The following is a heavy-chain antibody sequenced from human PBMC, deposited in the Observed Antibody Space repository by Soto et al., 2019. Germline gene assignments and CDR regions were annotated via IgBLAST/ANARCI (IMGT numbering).Heavy chain of an antibody. Sequence: ASVKVSCKASGYTFTGYYMHWARQAPGQGLEWMGWINPNSGGTNYAQKFQGRVTMTRDTSISTAYMELSRLRSDDTAVYYCARWRGWGLTHTDFDYWGQGTLVTVSS. CDR1: GYTFTGYY. CDR2: INPNSGGT. D-gene: IGHD6-19*01. CDR3: ARWRGWGLTHTDFDY. J-gene: IGHJ4*02. V-gene: IGHV1-2*02.